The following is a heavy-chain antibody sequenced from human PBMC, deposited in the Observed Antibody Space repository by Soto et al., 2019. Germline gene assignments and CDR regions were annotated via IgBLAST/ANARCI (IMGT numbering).Heavy chain of an antibody. D-gene: IGHD6-13*01. CDR3: ARDSKVAAAGVDY. CDR1: GGSVTSGGSY. V-gene: IGHV4-31*03. J-gene: IGHJ4*02. Sequence: SETLSLTCTVSGGSVTSGGSYWTWIRQHPGKGLEWIGNIYYSGNTYYNPSLKSRVTMSIDTSKNQFSLKLTSVTAADTAVYYCARDSKVAAAGVDYWGQGTLVTVSS. CDR2: IYYSGNT.